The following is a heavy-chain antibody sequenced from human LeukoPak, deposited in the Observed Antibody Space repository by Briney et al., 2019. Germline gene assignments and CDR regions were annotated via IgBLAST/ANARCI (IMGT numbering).Heavy chain of an antibody. V-gene: IGHV3-23*01. CDR1: GFTFSSYA. D-gene: IGHD6-13*01. Sequence: PGGSLRLSCAASGFTFSSYAMSWVRQAPGKGLEWVSAISGSGGSTYYADSVKGRFTISRDNSKNTLYLQMNSLRAEHTAVYYCALQWQQLVHEYFQHWGQGTLVTVSS. CDR2: ISGSGGST. J-gene: IGHJ1*01. CDR3: ALQWQQLVHEYFQH.